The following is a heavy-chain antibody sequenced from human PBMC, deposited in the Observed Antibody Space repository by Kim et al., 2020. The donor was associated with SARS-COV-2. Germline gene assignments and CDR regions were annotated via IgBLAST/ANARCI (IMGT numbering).Heavy chain of an antibody. Sequence: GKFTISRDNSKNALYLKMNSRRAEDTAVYYCARDRHDSSGYYSVNDAFDIWGQGTMVTVSS. CDR3: ARDRHDSSGYYSVNDAFDI. V-gene: IGHV3-66*01. J-gene: IGHJ3*02. D-gene: IGHD3-22*01.